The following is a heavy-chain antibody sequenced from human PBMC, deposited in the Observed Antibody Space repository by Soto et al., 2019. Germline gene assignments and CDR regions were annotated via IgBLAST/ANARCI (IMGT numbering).Heavy chain of an antibody. CDR1: GGTFSSYA. D-gene: IGHD6-25*01. V-gene: IGHV1-69*13. CDR2: IIPIFGTA. Sequence: SVKVSCKASGGTFSSYAISWVRQAPGQGLEWMGGIIPIFGTANYAQKFQGRVTITADESTSTAYMELSCLRLEDTAVYYCARRVAAQDYCYCGMDVWGEGTAVTVSS. CDR3: ARRVAAQDYCYCGMDV. J-gene: IGHJ6*04.